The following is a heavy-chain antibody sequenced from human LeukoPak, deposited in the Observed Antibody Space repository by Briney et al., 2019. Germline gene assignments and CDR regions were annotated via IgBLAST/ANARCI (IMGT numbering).Heavy chain of an antibody. V-gene: IGHV3-23*01. CDR2: ISDNGVGT. CDR1: GFTFSSYA. J-gene: IGHJ4*02. CDR3: VVATGGYFDY. Sequence: GGSLRLSCAASGFTFSSYAMSWVRQAPGKGLQWDSAISDNGVGTYYADSVKGRFTISRVNSKSTLYLQMNSLTAEDTAVYYCVVATGGYFDYWGQGTLVTVSS. D-gene: IGHD5-12*01.